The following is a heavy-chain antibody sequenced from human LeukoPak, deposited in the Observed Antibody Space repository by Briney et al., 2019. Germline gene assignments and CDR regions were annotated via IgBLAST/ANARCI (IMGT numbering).Heavy chain of an antibody. CDR1: GGSISSYY. CDR3: ARVGVVAATFDY. D-gene: IGHD2-15*01. CDR2: IYYSGST. Sequence: SGTLSLTCTVSGGSISSYYWSWIRQPPGKGLEWIGYIYYSGSTNYNPSLKSRVTISVDTSKNQFSLKLSSVTAADTAVYYCARVGVVAATFDYWGQGTLVTVSS. J-gene: IGHJ4*02. V-gene: IGHV4-59*01.